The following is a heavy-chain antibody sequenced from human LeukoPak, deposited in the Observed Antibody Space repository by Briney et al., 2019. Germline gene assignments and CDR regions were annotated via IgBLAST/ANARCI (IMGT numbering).Heavy chain of an antibody. V-gene: IGHV3-7*04. CDR1: GFIFSNYW. Sequence: GGSLRLSCAASGFIFSNYWMAWVRQAPGKGLEWVANIKQDGSEKYYVDSVKGRFTISRDNAKNTLYLQMNSLRAEDTAVYYCARDGGGCSSTSCYDRLDYWGQGSLVTVSS. D-gene: IGHD2-2*01. CDR2: IKQDGSEK. J-gene: IGHJ4*02. CDR3: ARDGGGCSSTSCYDRLDY.